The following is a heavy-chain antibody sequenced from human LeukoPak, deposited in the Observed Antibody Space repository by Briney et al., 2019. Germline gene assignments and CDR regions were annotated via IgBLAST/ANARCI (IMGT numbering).Heavy chain of an antibody. D-gene: IGHD2-2*01. Sequence: ASVKVSCKVSGYTLTELSMHWVRQAPGKGLEWMGGFDPEDGETIYAQKFQGRLTITRDTSASTAYMELSSLRSEDTAVYYCARDGLVVVPVAMEYRNWFDPWGQGTLVTVSS. CDR1: GYTLTELS. CDR3: ARDGLVVVPVAMEYRNWFDP. V-gene: IGHV1-24*01. CDR2: FDPEDGET. J-gene: IGHJ5*02.